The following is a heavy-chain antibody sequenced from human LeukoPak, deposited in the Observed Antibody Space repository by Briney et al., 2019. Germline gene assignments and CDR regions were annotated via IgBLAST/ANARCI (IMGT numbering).Heavy chain of an antibody. V-gene: IGHV4-4*09. J-gene: IGHJ4*02. CDR1: GGSISSHY. D-gene: IGHD1-1*01. Sequence: SETLSLTCTVSGGSISSHYWSWIRQPPGKGLEWIAYIYTSGSTSYNPSPKSRVTISVDTSKNQFSLKLSSVTAADTAVYYCARVFAGTPHRSHYFDYWGQGTLVTVSS. CDR3: ARVFAGTPHRSHYFDY. CDR2: IYTSGST.